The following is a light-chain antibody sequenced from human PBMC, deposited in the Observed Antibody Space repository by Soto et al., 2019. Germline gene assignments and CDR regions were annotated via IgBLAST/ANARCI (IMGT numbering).Light chain of an antibody. J-gene: IGKJ4*01. CDR3: QQYGRSPRT. CDR1: QTVTNTY. V-gene: IGKV3-20*01. CDR2: GAS. Sequence: EIVLTQSPGTLSLSPGERATLSCRASQTVTNTYLAWYQQKPGQAPRLLIYGASSRATGVPDRFSGSWSGTDFTLTISRLEPEDFAVYFCQQYGRSPRTFGGGTKVEIK.